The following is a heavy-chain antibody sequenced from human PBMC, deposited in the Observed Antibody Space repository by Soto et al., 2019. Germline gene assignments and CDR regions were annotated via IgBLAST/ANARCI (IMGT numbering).Heavy chain of an antibody. CDR1: GYTFTSYG. V-gene: IGHV1-18*01. D-gene: IGHD6-19*01. Sequence: ASVKVSCKASGYTFTSYGISWVRQAPGQGLEWMGWISAYSGNTNYAQRLQGRVTMTTDTSTSTAYMELRSLRSDDTAVYYCARDEGGIAVAGTKGWFDYWGQGTLVTVSS. CDR2: ISAYSGNT. CDR3: ARDEGGIAVAGTKGWFDY. J-gene: IGHJ4*02.